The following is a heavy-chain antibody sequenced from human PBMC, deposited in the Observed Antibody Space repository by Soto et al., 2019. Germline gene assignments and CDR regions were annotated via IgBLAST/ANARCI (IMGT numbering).Heavy chain of an antibody. Sequence: GSLRLSCAASGFTFSNYAMIWVRQAPGKGLEWVSAISESGGTTKYEDSVKGRFTISRDNSKSTLYLQVDSLRPEDAAVYYCARDPKTSGGQHWAFNYFDSWGQGTLVT. CDR1: GFTFSNYA. D-gene: IGHD7-27*01. CDR3: ARDPKTSGGQHWAFNYFDS. V-gene: IGHV3-23*01. CDR2: ISESGGTT. J-gene: IGHJ4*02.